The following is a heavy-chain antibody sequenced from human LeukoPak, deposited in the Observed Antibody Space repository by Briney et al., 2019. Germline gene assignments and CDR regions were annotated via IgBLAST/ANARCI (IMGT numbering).Heavy chain of an antibody. V-gene: IGHV1-69*01. Sequence: GSSVKVSCKTSGGTFSRFAISWVRQAPGQGLEWMGGIIPIFGTANYAQKFQGRVTITADESTSTAYMELSSLRSEDTAVYYCARGVRWLQLNPFDYWGQGTLVTVSS. J-gene: IGHJ4*02. CDR3: ARGVRWLQLNPFDY. D-gene: IGHD5-24*01. CDR1: GGTFSRFA. CDR2: IIPIFGTA.